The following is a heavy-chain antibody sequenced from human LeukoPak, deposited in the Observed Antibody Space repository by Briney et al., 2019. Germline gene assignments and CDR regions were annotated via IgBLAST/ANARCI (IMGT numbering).Heavy chain of an antibody. Sequence: GGSLRLSCAASGFTVSPTYMSWVRQAPGKGLEGVSVIYSGGNTYYADSVKGRFTISRDSSKNPLYLQMNSLRAEDPAVYYCARTTGSYLLFDYWGQGTLVTVSS. CDR3: ARTTGSYLLFDY. D-gene: IGHD1-26*01. V-gene: IGHV3-53*01. CDR2: IYSGGNT. CDR1: GFTVSPTY. J-gene: IGHJ4*02.